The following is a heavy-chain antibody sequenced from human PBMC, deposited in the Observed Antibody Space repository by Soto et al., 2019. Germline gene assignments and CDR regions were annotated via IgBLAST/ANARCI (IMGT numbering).Heavy chain of an antibody. D-gene: IGHD2-15*01. J-gene: IGHJ4*02. Sequence: GASVKVSCKASGYTFTSYYMHWVRQAPGQGLEWMGIINPSGGSTSYAQKFQGRVTMTRDTSTSTVYMGLSSLRSEDTAVYYCARGCSGGSCYSPLSDYWGQGTLVTVSS. CDR3: ARGCSGGSCYSPLSDY. V-gene: IGHV1-46*01. CDR2: INPSGGST. CDR1: GYTFTSYY.